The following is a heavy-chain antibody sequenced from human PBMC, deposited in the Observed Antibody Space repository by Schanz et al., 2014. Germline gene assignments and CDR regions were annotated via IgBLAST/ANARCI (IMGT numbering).Heavy chain of an antibody. Sequence: QGQLVQSGAEVKKPGASVKVSCKASGYTFTSYGITWVRQAPGQGLEWMGWISAYNGHTTYAQKFQGRVTMTRDTSTSTVYMELSSLRSEDTAVYYCARDGEAAAGCDYWGQGTLVTVSS. CDR1: GYTFTSYG. CDR3: ARDGEAAAGCDY. J-gene: IGHJ4*02. V-gene: IGHV1-18*01. CDR2: ISAYNGHT. D-gene: IGHD6-13*01.